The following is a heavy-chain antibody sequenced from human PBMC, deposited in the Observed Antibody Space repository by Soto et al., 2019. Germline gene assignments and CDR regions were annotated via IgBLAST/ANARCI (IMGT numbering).Heavy chain of an antibody. J-gene: IGHJ6*02. CDR1: GFTFSNAW. D-gene: IGHD6-19*01. V-gene: IGHV3-15*01. CDR2: IKSKTDDATT. CDR3: TTPPPIAVAGTRSYYYYRMVV. Sequence: PGESLRLSWADSGFTFSNAWMSWVRQAPGKGREWVGRIKSKTDDATTDYAAPVKYRFTISRDDSKNTLYLKMNRLKTEATAVYYCTTPPPIAVAGTRSYYYYRMVVWGQGTTATISS.